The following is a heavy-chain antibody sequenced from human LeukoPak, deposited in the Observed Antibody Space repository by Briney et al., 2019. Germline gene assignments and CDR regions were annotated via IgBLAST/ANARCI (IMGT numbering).Heavy chain of an antibody. CDR1: GFTFSAWD. CDR3: AKRHCSGGTCYPLGY. Sequence: GGSLRLSCSASGFTFSAWDMHWVRQAPGKGLEWVSAISASGDRTYYGDSAKGRFTISRDNSKNTLYLQMNSLGAEDTALYYCAKRHCSGGTCYPLGYWRQGTLVTVSS. D-gene: IGHD2-15*01. CDR2: ISASGDRT. J-gene: IGHJ4*02. V-gene: IGHV3-23*01.